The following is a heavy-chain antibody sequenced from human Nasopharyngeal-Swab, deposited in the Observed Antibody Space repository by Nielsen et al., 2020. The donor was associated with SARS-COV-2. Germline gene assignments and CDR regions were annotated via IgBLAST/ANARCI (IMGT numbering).Heavy chain of an antibody. D-gene: IGHD6-6*01. CDR3: TTQLGDAFDI. CDR1: RYTFTGYF. J-gene: IGHJ3*02. Sequence: SVKVSCKPSRYTFTGYFIHWVRQAPGQGLEWMGGIIPIFGTANYAQKFQGRVTITADESTSTAYMELSSLRSEDTAVYYCTTQLGDAFDIWGQGTMVTVSS. V-gene: IGHV1-69*13. CDR2: IIPIFGTA.